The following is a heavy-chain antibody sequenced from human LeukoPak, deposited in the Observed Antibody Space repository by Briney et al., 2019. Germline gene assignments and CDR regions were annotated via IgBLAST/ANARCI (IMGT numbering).Heavy chain of an antibody. J-gene: IGHJ6*02. CDR2: ASSDGTNK. Sequence: GRSLRLSCAASGFTFNIYAMHWVRQSPGKGLEWVAVASSDGTNKYYADSVKGRFTISRDNSRNTLSLQMNSLRPEDTAVYYSARVGDYVDGMDVWGQGTTVTVSS. D-gene: IGHD4-17*01. V-gene: IGHV3-30-3*01. CDR1: GFTFNIYA. CDR3: ARVGDYVDGMDV.